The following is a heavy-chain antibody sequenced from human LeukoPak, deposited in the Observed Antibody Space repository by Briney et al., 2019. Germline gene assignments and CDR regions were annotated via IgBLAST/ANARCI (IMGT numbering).Heavy chain of an antibody. CDR2: ISSSSSTI. J-gene: IGHJ4*02. CDR3: ARDRGIAAAGTPDY. D-gene: IGHD6-13*01. Sequence: GGSLRLSCAASGFTFSSYSMNWVRQAPGKGLEWVSYISSSSSTIYYADSVKGRFTISRDNAKNSLYLQMNSLRAEDTAVYYCARDRGIAAAGTPDYWGQGTLVTVSS. V-gene: IGHV3-48*01. CDR1: GFTFSSYS.